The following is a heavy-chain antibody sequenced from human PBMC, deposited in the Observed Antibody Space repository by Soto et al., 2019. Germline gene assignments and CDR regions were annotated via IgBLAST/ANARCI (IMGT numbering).Heavy chain of an antibody. Sequence: SGINWNGGSTGYADSVKGRFTISRDNAKNSLYLQMNSLRAEDTALYYCARVLTYYYDSSGLTYYGMDVWGQGTTVTVSS. D-gene: IGHD3-22*01. CDR3: ARVLTYYYDSSGLTYYGMDV. J-gene: IGHJ6*02. CDR2: INWNGGST. V-gene: IGHV3-20*03.